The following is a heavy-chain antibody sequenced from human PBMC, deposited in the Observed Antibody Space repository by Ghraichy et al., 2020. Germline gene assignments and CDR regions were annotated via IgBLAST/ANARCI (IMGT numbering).Heavy chain of an antibody. V-gene: IGHV3-23*01. CDR1: GFNFGAFA. Sequence: GGSPRLSCAMSGFNFGAFAEGLVRQAPGKGLEWVSSIARSGSADYTDSVKGRFTISRDNSKNILYLHMSSLRAEDTATYYCARYSGWNPSSYFFKSWGQGTLVTVSS. J-gene: IGHJ5*02. CDR2: IARSGSA. CDR3: ARYSGWNPSSYFFKS. D-gene: IGHD3-9*01.